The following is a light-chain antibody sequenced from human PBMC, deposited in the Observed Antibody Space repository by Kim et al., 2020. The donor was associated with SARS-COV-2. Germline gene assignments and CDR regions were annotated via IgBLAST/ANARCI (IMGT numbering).Light chain of an antibody. CDR2: HDS. CDR1: KVGGKY. J-gene: IGLJ1*01. Sequence: ASPGETASITCSGGKVGGKYSCWYQQKPGRAPVLVIYHDSKRPSGIPERFSGSNSGNAATLTISGTQAMDEADYYCQAWDSSTYVFGTGTKVTVL. V-gene: IGLV3-1*01. CDR3: QAWDSSTYV.